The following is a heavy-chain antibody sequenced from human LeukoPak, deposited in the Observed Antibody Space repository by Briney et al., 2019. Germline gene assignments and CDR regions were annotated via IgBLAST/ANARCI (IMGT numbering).Heavy chain of an antibody. CDR3: ARDYYDSSASATFDY. J-gene: IGHJ4*02. CDR1: GFTFSTYT. V-gene: IGHV3-21*06. CDR2: IASGTTYM. D-gene: IGHD3-22*01. Sequence: PGGSLRLSCEASGFTFSTYTVNWVRQAPGKALEWVSSIASGTTYMKYADSVKGRFSVSRDNAKTSVFLEMKSLRADDTAVYFCARDYYDSSASATFDYWGRGTLVSFSS.